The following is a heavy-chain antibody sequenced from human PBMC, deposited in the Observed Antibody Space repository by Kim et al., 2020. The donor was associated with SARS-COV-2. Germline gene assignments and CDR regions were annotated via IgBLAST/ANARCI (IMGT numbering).Heavy chain of an antibody. V-gene: IGHV4-34*01. CDR3: ASLRGDWLLRRSDY. CDR2: INHSGST. CDR1: GGSFSGYY. D-gene: IGHD3-9*01. Sequence: SETLSLTCAVYGGSFSGYYWSWIRQPPGKGLEWIGEINHSGSTNYNPSLKRRVTISVDTSKNQFSLKLSSVTATDTAVYYCASLRGDWLLRRSDYWGQGTLVTVSS. J-gene: IGHJ4*02.